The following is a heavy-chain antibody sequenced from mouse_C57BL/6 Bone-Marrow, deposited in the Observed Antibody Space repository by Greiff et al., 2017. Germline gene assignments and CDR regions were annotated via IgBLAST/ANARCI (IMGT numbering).Heavy chain of an antibody. J-gene: IGHJ4*01. CDR1: GFTFSSYA. V-gene: IGHV5-9-1*02. Sequence: EVKLMESGEGLVKPGGSLKLSCAASGFTFSSYAMSWVRQTPEKRLEWVAYISSGGDYIYYADTVKGRFTISRDNARNTLYLQMSSLKSEDTAMYYCTRDPLRSYAMDYWGQGTSVTVSS. CDR2: ISSGGDYI. CDR3: TRDPLRSYAMDY.